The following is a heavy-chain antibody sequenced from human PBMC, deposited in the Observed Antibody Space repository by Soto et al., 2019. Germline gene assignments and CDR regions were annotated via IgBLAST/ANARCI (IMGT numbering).Heavy chain of an antibody. CDR3: ARVIAAAGTLPYYYYGMDV. J-gene: IGHJ6*02. CDR1: GGTFSSYA. V-gene: IGHV1-69*12. CDR2: IIPIFGTA. D-gene: IGHD6-13*01. Sequence: QVQLVQSGAEVKKPGSSVKVSCKASGGTFSSYAISWVRQAPGQGLEWMGGIIPIFGTANYAQKFQGRVTITADEXXSXAXXELSSLRSEDTAVYYCARVIAAAGTLPYYYYGMDVWGQGTTVTVSS.